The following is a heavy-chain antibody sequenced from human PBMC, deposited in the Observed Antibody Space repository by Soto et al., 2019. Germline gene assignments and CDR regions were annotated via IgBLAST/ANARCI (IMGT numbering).Heavy chain of an antibody. CDR1: GYIFTNFA. CDR2: IHGGNGNT. D-gene: IGHD6-13*01. V-gene: IGHV1-3*01. J-gene: IGHJ4*02. Sequence: QVQLVQSGAEVKKPGASVRVSCKTSGYIFTNFAIPWVRQAPGQRLEWMGWIHGGNGNTKYSQKFQARVTITKDTSASTVYMDLGRLRSEDTAVFYCARGTAGFFDSWGQGTLVTVSS. CDR3: ARGTAGFFDS.